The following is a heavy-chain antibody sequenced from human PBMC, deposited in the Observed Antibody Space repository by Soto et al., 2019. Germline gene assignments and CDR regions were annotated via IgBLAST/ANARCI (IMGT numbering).Heavy chain of an antibody. CDR2: ISKDGDKK. V-gene: IGHV3-30-3*01. D-gene: IGHD5-12*01. J-gene: IGHJ4*02. CDR1: GFTFSNNS. Sequence: QVHLVESGGGVVQPGRSLSLSFAASGFTFSNNSMHWVRQAPGKGMEWVAVISKDGDKKYYAYSVKGRFTISRDNSKNTLYLQMNSLRPEDTAVHYCAREWSVANPGYWGQGTQVTVSS. CDR3: AREWSVANPGY.